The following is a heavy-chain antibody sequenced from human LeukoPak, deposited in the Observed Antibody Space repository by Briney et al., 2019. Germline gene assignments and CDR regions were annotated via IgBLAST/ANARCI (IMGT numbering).Heavy chain of an antibody. D-gene: IGHD3-22*01. CDR3: ARDRSSGYYAFDI. J-gene: IGHJ3*02. CDR1: GFTFSSYA. Sequence: PGRSLRLSCAASGFTFSSYAMHWVRQAPGKGLEWVAVISYDGSNKYYADSVKGRFPISRDNSKNTLYLQMNSLRAGDTAVYYCARDRSSGYYAFDIWGQGTMVTVSS. V-gene: IGHV3-30-3*01. CDR2: ISYDGSNK.